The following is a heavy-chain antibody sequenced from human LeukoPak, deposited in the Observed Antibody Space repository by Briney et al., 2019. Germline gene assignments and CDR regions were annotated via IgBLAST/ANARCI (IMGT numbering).Heavy chain of an antibody. CDR2: ISGSGYNT. CDR3: AKATYNSGFNLYFDS. V-gene: IGHV3-23*01. CDR1: GLTFDIYA. J-gene: IGHJ4*02. Sequence: GGSLRLSCAASGLTFDIYAMSWVRQAPGKGLEWVSTISGSGYNTYHADSVKGRFTISRDNSKSTLFLQMNSLRAEDTAMYYCAKATYNSGFNLYFDSWGQGTLVTVSS. D-gene: IGHD6-25*01.